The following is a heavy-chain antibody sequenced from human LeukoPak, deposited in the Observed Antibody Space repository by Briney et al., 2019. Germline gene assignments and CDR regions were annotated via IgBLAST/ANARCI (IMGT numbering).Heavy chain of an antibody. CDR3: ARNLGAHYSSTY. Sequence: TGGSLRLSCAASGFTFSSYEMNWVRQAPGKGLEWVSYISSSGSTIYYADSVKGRFTISRDNAKNSLYLQMNSLRAEDTAVYYCARNLGAHYSSTYWGQGTLVTVSS. CDR1: GFTFSSYE. CDR2: ISSSGSTI. V-gene: IGHV3-48*03. J-gene: IGHJ4*02. D-gene: IGHD6-19*01.